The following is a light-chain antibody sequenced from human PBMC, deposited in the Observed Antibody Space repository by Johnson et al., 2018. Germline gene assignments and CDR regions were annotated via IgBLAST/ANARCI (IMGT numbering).Light chain of an antibody. CDR1: SSNIGNNY. V-gene: IGLV1-51*02. Sequence: QSVLTQPPSVSAAPGQKVTISCSGSSSNIGNNYVSWYQQLPGTAPKLLIYENNKRPSGIPDRFSGSKSGTSATLGITGLQTGDDADDYCGTWDSSLSAGNVFGTGTKVTVL. J-gene: IGLJ1*01. CDR3: GTWDSSLSAGNV. CDR2: ENN.